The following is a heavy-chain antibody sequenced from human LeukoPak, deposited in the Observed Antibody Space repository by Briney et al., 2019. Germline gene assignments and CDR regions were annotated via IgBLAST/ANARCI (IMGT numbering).Heavy chain of an antibody. D-gene: IGHD5-12*01. CDR2: IYYSGST. J-gene: IGHJ4*02. Sequence: SETLSLTCTVSGGSISSSSYYWGWIRQPPGKGLEWIGGIYYSGSTYYNPSLKSRVTISVDTSKNQFSLKLSSVTAADTAVYYCARVKIVATIAHLKYYFDYWGQGTLVTVSS. V-gene: IGHV4-39*01. CDR1: GGSISSSSYY. CDR3: ARVKIVATIAHLKYYFDY.